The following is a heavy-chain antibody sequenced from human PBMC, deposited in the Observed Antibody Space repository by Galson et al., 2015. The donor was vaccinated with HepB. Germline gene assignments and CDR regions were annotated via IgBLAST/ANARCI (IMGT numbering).Heavy chain of an antibody. CDR2: ISSSSSYI. CDR1: GFTFSSYS. CDR3: ARGGALRYFDWLSDDAFDI. J-gene: IGHJ3*02. D-gene: IGHD3-9*01. V-gene: IGHV3-21*01. Sequence: SLRLSCAASGFTFSSYSMNWVRQAPGKGLEWVSSISSSSSYIYYADSVKGRFTISRDNAKNSLYLQMNSLRAEDTAVYYCARGGALRYFDWLSDDAFDIWGQGTMVIVSS.